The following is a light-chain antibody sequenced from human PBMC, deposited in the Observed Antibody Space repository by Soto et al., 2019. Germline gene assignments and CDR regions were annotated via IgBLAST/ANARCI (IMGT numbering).Light chain of an antibody. Sequence: EIVMAESRAALSVSPGERANLSCRASQNIISNLAWYQQKPGQAPRLLIYGASTRATGIPARFSGSGSGTEFTLTISSLQSEDFEIYYCQQYNNWPITFGQGTRLEIK. V-gene: IGKV3-15*01. CDR2: GAS. CDR1: QNIISN. J-gene: IGKJ5*01. CDR3: QQYNNWPIT.